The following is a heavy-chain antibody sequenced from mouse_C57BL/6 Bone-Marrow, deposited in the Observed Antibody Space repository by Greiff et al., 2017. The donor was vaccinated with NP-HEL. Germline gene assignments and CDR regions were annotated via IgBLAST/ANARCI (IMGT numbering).Heavy chain of an antibody. CDR1: GYSFTGYC. J-gene: IGHJ1*03. V-gene: IGHV1-42*01. CDR2: INPSTGGT. D-gene: IGHD2-3*01. Sequence: VQLQQSGPELVKPGASVKISCKASGYSFTGYCMNWVKQSPEKSLEWIGEINPSTGGTTYNQKFKAKATLTVDKSSSTAYMQLKSLTSEDSAVYYCARDGYSWYFDVWGTGTTVTVSS. CDR3: ARDGYSWYFDV.